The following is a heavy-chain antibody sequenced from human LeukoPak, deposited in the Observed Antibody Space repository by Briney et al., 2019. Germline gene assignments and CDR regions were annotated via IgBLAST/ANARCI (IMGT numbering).Heavy chain of an antibody. CDR1: GFTFSRHW. J-gene: IGHJ4*02. V-gene: IGHV3-74*01. CDR2: SKSDGSST. CDR3: ATARDSYGYGTDY. Sequence: GGSLRLSCVASGFTFSRHWMHWVRQAPGKGRVWVSRSKSDGSSTSYADSVKGRFTISRDNAKNTLYLQMNSLRVEDTAVYYCATARDSYGYGTDYWGQGTLVTVSS. D-gene: IGHD5-18*01.